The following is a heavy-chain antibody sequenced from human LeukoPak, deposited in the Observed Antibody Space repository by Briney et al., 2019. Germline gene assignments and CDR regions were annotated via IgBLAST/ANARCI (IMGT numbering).Heavy chain of an antibody. D-gene: IGHD3-10*01. J-gene: IGHJ6*02. Sequence: GESLKISCKGSGYSFTSYWIGWVRQIPGKGLEWMGIIYPGDSDTRYSPSFQGQVTISADKSISTAYLQWSSLKASDTAMYYCARGGYYYGSGSSGYGMDVWGQGTTVTVSS. V-gene: IGHV5-51*01. CDR3: ARGGYYYGSGSSGYGMDV. CDR1: GYSFTSYW. CDR2: IYPGDSDT.